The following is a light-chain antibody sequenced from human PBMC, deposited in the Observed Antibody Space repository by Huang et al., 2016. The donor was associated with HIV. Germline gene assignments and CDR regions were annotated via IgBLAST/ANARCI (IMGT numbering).Light chain of an antibody. CDR2: DAS. Sequence: EIVLTQSPATLSLSPGDRATLSCRASQSVGSYLAWYQHKPGQSPRLLIYDASQRATGVPARFSGSGSGPQFTLTISGLEPEDFAVYFCQQRSNWPPFTFGQGTRLEIK. J-gene: IGKJ5*01. CDR3: QQRSNWPPFT. CDR1: QSVGSY. V-gene: IGKV3-11*01.